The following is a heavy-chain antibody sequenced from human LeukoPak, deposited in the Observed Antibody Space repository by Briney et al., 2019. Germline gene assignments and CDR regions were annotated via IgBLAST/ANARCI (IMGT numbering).Heavy chain of an antibody. J-gene: IGHJ6*02. Sequence: GGSLRLSCAASGFTFSYYSMNWVRQAPGKGLEWVSSISGSDNYIYYADSVKGRFTISRDNSKNTLYLQMNSLRAEDTAVYYCAIQTVTTVAYYYYGMDVWGQGTTVTVSS. CDR3: AIQTVTTVAYYYYGMDV. CDR2: ISGSDNYI. V-gene: IGHV3-21*04. CDR1: GFTFSYYS. D-gene: IGHD4-17*01.